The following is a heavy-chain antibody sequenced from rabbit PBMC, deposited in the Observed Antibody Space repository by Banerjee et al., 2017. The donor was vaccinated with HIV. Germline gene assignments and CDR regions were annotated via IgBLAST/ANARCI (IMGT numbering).Heavy chain of an antibody. V-gene: IGHV1S45*01. CDR3: ARATYGASDYADA. J-gene: IGHJ2*01. Sequence: QEQLEESGGDLVKPEGSLTLTCTASGFSFSSRHWICWVRQAPGKGLEWIACIYAGSSGTTYYASWAKGRFTISKTSSTTVTLQMTSLTAADTATYFCARATYGASDYADAWGPGTLVTVS. CDR2: IYAGSSGTT. CDR1: GFSFSSRHW. D-gene: IGHD2-1*01.